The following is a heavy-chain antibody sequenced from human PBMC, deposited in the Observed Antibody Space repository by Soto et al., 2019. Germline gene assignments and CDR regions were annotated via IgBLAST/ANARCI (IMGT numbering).Heavy chain of an antibody. CDR1: GGSISSGGYY. V-gene: IGHV4-31*03. D-gene: IGHD2-2*01. Sequence: SETLSLTCTVSGGSISSGGYYWSWIRQHPGKGLEWIGYIYYSGSTYYNPSLKSRVTISVDTSKNQFSLKLSSVTAADTAVYYCAREGCSSTSCYAGSWFDPWGQGTLVTVSS. J-gene: IGHJ5*02. CDR3: AREGCSSTSCYAGSWFDP. CDR2: IYYSGST.